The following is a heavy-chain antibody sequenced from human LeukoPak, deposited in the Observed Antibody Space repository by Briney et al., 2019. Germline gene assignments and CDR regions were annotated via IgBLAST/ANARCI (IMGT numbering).Heavy chain of an antibody. J-gene: IGHJ4*02. Sequence: GGSLRLSCATSGFTLSSYSMNWVRQAPGKGLEWVSYISSGSTTIYYADSVKGRFTISRGNAKNSLYLQMNSLRAEDTAVYYCARDVEQWLVRVYYFDYWGQGTLVTVSS. CDR3: ARDVEQWLVRVYYFDY. V-gene: IGHV3-48*01. D-gene: IGHD6-19*01. CDR1: GFTLSSYS. CDR2: ISSGSTTI.